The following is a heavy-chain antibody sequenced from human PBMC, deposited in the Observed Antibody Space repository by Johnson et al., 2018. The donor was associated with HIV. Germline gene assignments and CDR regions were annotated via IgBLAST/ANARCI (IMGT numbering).Heavy chain of an antibody. Sequence: VQLVESGGGVVQPGRSLRLSCSASGFIFTHYWMTWVRQAPGKGLAWVANINQDGSEKFYVDSVKGRFTISRDNAKNSLDLQMNSLRAEDTAVYYCARDTSGEGRAFDIWGQGTMVTVSS. V-gene: IGHV3-7*05. CDR1: GFIFTHYW. CDR3: ARDTSGEGRAFDI. J-gene: IGHJ3*02. CDR2: INQDGSEK. D-gene: IGHD3-10*01.